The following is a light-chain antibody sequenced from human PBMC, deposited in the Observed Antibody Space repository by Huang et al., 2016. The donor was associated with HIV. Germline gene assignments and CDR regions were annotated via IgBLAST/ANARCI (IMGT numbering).Light chain of an antibody. CDR2: DAS. V-gene: IGKV3-11*01. CDR1: QNVYSY. J-gene: IGKJ4*01. Sequence: EIVLTQSPATLSLSPGERATLSCRASQNVYSYLAWYQQKPGQAPRLLISDASNRAAGVPARVSGSGSGTDFNLTISSLEPDDFAVYYCQQRSNWPPLTFGGGTRVEIK. CDR3: QQRSNWPPLT.